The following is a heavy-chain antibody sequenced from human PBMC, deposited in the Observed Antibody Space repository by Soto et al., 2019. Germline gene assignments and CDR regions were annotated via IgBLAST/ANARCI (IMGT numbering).Heavy chain of an antibody. J-gene: IGHJ2*01. Sequence: DSVKGRFTISRDNAKNSLFLQMNSLRAEDTAVYYCARDPTAVTPELGLYFDLWGRGTLVTVSS. V-gene: IGHV3-7*01. CDR3: ARDPTAVTPELGLYFDL. D-gene: IGHD4-17*01.